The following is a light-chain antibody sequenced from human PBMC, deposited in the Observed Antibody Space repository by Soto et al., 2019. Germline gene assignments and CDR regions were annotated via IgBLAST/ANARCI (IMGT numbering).Light chain of an antibody. J-gene: IGKJ1*01. CDR1: QSVSSN. CDR2: GAS. Sequence: EIVMTQSPATLSVSPGERATLSCRASQSVSSNLAWYQQKPGQAPRLLIYGASTRATGIPARFSGSGSGTDFPLPISPLQSKDFAVFYCQQKNNGPPAFGKGTKVNI. V-gene: IGKV3-15*01. CDR3: QQKNNGPPA.